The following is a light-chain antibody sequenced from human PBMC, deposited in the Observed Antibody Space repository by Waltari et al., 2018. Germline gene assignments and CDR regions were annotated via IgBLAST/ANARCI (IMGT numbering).Light chain of an antibody. J-gene: IGKJ4*01. Sequence: EIVLTQSPATLSLSPGERATPSCRAIQSVSSDLGWYQQKPGQAPRLLISDGSNRATVIPARFSGSGSGTDFTLTISSLEPEDFAVYYCHQRTNWPLTFGGGTKVEIK. CDR2: DGS. CDR3: HQRTNWPLT. V-gene: IGKV3-11*01. CDR1: QSVSSD.